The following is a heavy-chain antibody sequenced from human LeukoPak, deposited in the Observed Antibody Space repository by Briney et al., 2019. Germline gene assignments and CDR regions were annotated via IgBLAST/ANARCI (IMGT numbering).Heavy chain of an antibody. D-gene: IGHD5-24*01. CDR1: GGSISSYY. CDR2: IYYSGST. J-gene: IGHJ4*02. Sequence: SETLSLTCTVSGGSISSYYWSWIRQPPGKGLEWIGYIYYSGSTNYNPSLKSRVTISVDTSKNQFSLKLSSVTAADTAVYYCARVDGLDDFDYWGQGTLVTVSS. CDR3: ARVDGLDDFDY. V-gene: IGHV4-59*01.